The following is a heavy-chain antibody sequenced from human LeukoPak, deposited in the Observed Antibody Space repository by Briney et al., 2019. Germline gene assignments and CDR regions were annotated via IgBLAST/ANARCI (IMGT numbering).Heavy chain of an antibody. Sequence: GGSLRLSCAASGFTFSSYGMHWVRQAPGKGLEWVAFIRYDGSNKYYADSVKGRFTISRDNSKNTLYLQMNRLRAEDTAVYYCAKDPAPIYYYDSSGYNWGQGTLVTVSS. D-gene: IGHD3-22*01. CDR1: GFTFSSYG. CDR2: IRYDGSNK. J-gene: IGHJ4*02. CDR3: AKDPAPIYYYDSSGYN. V-gene: IGHV3-30*02.